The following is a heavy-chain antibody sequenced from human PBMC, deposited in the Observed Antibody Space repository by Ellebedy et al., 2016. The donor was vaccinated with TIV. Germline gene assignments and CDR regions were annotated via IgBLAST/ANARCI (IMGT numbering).Heavy chain of an antibody. Sequence: GESLKISCAASGFTFSNYAMSWVRQAPGKGLEWVSVISGSGGNTYYADSVRGRFTISRDNSKSTLYLQMNSLRGEDTALYYCAKDFTGSGRFFDYWGQGTLVTVSS. CDR1: GFTFSNYA. J-gene: IGHJ4*02. V-gene: IGHV3-23*01. CDR3: AKDFTGSGRFFDY. D-gene: IGHD3-10*01. CDR2: ISGSGGNT.